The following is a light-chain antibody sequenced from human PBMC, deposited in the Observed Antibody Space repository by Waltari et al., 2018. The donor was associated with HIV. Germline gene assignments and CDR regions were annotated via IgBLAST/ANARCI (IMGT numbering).Light chain of an antibody. V-gene: IGLV1-40*01. Sequence: QSALTQPPSVSGAPGQRVTISCTGSSSNIGAGYDVHWYQQVPGTAPKLLIYGNNNRPSGGPDRFSCSKSGTSASLAVTGLQAEDEADYYCQSYDSSLSGGVFGGGTKLTVL. J-gene: IGLJ3*02. CDR2: GNN. CDR1: SSNIGAGYD. CDR3: QSYDSSLSGGV.